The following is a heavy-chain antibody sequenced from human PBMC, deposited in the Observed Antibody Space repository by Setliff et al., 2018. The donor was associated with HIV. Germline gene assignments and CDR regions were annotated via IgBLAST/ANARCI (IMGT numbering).Heavy chain of an antibody. D-gene: IGHD2-2*01. J-gene: IGHJ6*02. CDR2: INPAGNPT. CDR1: GYTFTSDY. Sequence: GASVKVSCKASGYTFTSDYIHWVRQAPGQGLEWMGIINPAGNPTSYAQKFQGRLTMTRDTSTNTAYMEVSRLRSDDTAVYYCARDHCSSSGCYEYSYYGMDVWGQGTTVTVSS. V-gene: IGHV1-46*01. CDR3: ARDHCSSSGCYEYSYYGMDV.